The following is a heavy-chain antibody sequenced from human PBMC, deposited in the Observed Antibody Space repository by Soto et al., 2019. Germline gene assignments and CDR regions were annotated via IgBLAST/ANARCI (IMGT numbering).Heavy chain of an antibody. CDR3: ARDRISGAKSGYDLLDY. CDR1: GFTFSSYS. J-gene: IGHJ4*02. V-gene: IGHV3-48*01. CDR2: ISSSSSTI. Sequence: GGSLRLSCAASGFTFSSYSMNWVRQAPGKGLEWVSYISSSSSTIYYADSVKGRFTISRDNAKNSLYLQMNSLRAEDTAVYYCARDRISGAKSGYDLLDYWGQGTLVTVSS. D-gene: IGHD5-12*01.